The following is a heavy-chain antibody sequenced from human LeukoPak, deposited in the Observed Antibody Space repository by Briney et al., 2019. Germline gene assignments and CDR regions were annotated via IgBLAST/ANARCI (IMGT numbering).Heavy chain of an antibody. CDR1: GFTFSSYA. CDR3: ARERDSSFDY. J-gene: IGHJ4*02. Sequence: PGGSLRLSCAASGFTFSSYAMSWVRQAPGKGLEWVSYMSSSSSYTYYADSVKGRFTISRDNAKNSLYLQMNSLRAEDTAVYYCARERDSSFDYWGQGTLVTVSS. D-gene: IGHD6-19*01. CDR2: MSSSSSYT. V-gene: IGHV3-21*05.